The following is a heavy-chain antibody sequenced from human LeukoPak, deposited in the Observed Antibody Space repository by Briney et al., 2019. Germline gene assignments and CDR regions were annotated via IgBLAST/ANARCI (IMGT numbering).Heavy chain of an antibody. CDR2: INTNTGNP. CDR3: TRGPLIPHCGGNCYSGGGEY. D-gene: IGHD2-21*02. J-gene: IGHJ4*02. V-gene: IGHV7-4-1*02. CDR1: GYTFNSYA. Sequence: GASVKVSCKAAGYTFNSYAMNWVRQAPGERLQWMGWINTNTGNPTYAQAFTGRFAFSLDTSVTTAYLQISGLKADDTAVYYCTRGPLIPHCGGNCYSGGGEYWGQGTLVTVSS.